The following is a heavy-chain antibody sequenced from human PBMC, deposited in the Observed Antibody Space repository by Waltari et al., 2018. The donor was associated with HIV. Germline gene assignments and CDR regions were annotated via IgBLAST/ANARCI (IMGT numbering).Heavy chain of an antibody. D-gene: IGHD2-21*01. J-gene: IGHJ6*02. Sequence: EVQLVESGGGLVQPGGSLRLSCAASGFTFSSYDMHWVHQATGKRLEWVSAIGTAGDTYYPGSVKGRFTISRDNAKNSLYLQMNSLRAGDTAVYYCARYSYRLGMDVWGQGTTVTVSS. CDR2: IGTAGDT. V-gene: IGHV3-13*04. CDR1: GFTFSSYD. CDR3: ARYSYRLGMDV.